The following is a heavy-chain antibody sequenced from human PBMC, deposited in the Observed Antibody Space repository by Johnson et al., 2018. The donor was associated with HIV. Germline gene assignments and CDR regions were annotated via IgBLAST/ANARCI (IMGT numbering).Heavy chain of an antibody. CDR2: IGNAGDT. J-gene: IGHJ3*02. CDR3: ARDGVAGAFDI. CDR1: GFTFSSYD. D-gene: IGHD3-16*01. V-gene: IGHV3-13*01. Sequence: VQLVESGGGLVQPGGSLRLSCAASGFTFSSYDMHWVRQSTGKGLEWVSAIGNAGDTYYPGSVKGRFTISRDNSKNTPYLQMNSLRAEDTAVYSWARDGVAGAFDIWGQVTMVTVSS.